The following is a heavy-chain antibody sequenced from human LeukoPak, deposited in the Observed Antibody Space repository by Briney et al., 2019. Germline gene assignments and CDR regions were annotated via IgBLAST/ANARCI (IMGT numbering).Heavy chain of an antibody. D-gene: IGHD2-15*01. CDR1: GFTFSSYA. Sequence: GGSLRLSRAASGFTFSSYAMSWVRQAPGKGLEWVSAISNNGGYTYYADSVQGRFTISRDNSKSTLCLQMNGLRAEDTAVYYCAKQLGYCSDGSCYFPYWGQGTLVTVSS. CDR3: AKQLGYCSDGSCYFPY. CDR2: ISNNGGYT. J-gene: IGHJ4*02. V-gene: IGHV3-23*01.